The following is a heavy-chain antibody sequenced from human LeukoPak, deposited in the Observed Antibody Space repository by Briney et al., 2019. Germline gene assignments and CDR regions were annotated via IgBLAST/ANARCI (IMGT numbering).Heavy chain of an antibody. CDR3: ARGDYDILTGINWFDP. CDR2: IYHSGST. CDR1: GGSISSSNW. V-gene: IGHV4-4*02. J-gene: IGHJ5*02. D-gene: IGHD3-9*01. Sequence: PSGTLSLTCAVSGGSISSSNWWSWVRQPPGKGLEWIGEIYHSGSTNYNPSLKSRLTVSLDKSKNQFSLKLNSVTAADTAVYYCARGDYDILTGINWFDPWGQGTLVTVSS.